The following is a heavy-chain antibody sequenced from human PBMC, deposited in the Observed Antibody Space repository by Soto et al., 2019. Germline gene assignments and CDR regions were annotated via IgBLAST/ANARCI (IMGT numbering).Heavy chain of an antibody. CDR3: ARARNIWGSYRLNWFDP. V-gene: IGHV4-34*01. J-gene: IGHJ5*02. Sequence: ETLSLTCAVYGGSFSGYYWSWIRQPPGKGLEWIGEINHSGSTNYNPSLKSRVTISVDTSKNQFSLKLSSVTAADTAVYYCARARNIWGSYRLNWFDPWGQGTLVTVSS. CDR1: GGSFSGYY. CDR2: INHSGST. D-gene: IGHD3-16*02.